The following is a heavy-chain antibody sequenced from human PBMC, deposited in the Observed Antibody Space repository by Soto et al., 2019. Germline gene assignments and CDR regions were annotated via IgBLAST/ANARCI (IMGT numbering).Heavy chain of an antibody. CDR2: INPNSGVT. V-gene: IGHV1-2*02. CDR1: EDTFTDYF. J-gene: IGHJ6*02. Sequence: ASVKVSCKASEDTFTDYFIYWVRQAPGQGLEWMGWINPNSGVTNLAQKFQGRVSMTRDTSISTAYMELTRLRSDDTAVYYCASVVGSDAYYYYGIDVWGRGTTVTVSS. D-gene: IGHD2-15*01. CDR3: ASVVGSDAYYYYGIDV.